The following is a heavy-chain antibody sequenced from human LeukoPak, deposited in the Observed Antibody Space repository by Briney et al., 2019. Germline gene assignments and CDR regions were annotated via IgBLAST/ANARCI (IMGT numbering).Heavy chain of an antibody. CDR3: ARVLTMIVAAADY. Sequence: PGGSLRLSCAASGFTFSSYSMNWVRQAPGRGLEWVSYISSSSSTIYYADSVKGRFTISRDNAKNSLYLQMNSLRAEDTSVYYCARVLTMIVAAADYWGQGTLVTVSS. V-gene: IGHV3-48*01. J-gene: IGHJ4*02. D-gene: IGHD3-22*01. CDR2: ISSSSSTI. CDR1: GFTFSSYS.